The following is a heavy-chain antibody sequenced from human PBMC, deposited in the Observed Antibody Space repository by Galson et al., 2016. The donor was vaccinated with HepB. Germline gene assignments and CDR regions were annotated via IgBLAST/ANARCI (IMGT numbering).Heavy chain of an antibody. CDR1: GYSFTTYW. D-gene: IGHD6-13*01. V-gene: IGHV5-51*01. J-gene: IGHJ4*02. Sequence: QSGAEVKKPGESLKISCKGSGYSFTTYWIAWVRQMPEKGLEWMGIIYPGDSDTRYSPSFQGQVTISADKSISTTYLQWSSLKASDTAMYYCARGLVYSSSKPGLGYWGQGTLVTVSA. CDR2: IYPGDSDT. CDR3: ARGLVYSSSKPGLGY.